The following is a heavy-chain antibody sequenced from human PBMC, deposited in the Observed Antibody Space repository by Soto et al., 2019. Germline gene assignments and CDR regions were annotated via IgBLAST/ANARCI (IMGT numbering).Heavy chain of an antibody. CDR2: IRKKAYSYTT. J-gene: IGHJ4*02. Sequence: EVQLVESGGGLVQPGGSLRLSCLASGFTFSDHSMDWVRQAPGKGLEWVGRIRKKAYSYTTEYAASVKDRFTISRDDSRGSVYLQMNSLKIDDTAVYYCNSSWGDHRYFDNWGQGTLVTVSS. CDR3: NSSWGDHRYFDN. D-gene: IGHD2-21*02. CDR1: GFTFSDHS. V-gene: IGHV3-72*01.